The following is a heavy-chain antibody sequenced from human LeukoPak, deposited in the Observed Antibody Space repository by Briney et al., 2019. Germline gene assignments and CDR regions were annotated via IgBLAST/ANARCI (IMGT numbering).Heavy chain of an antibody. D-gene: IGHD2-15*01. V-gene: IGHV4-30-4*01. J-gene: IGHJ3*01. Sequence: SQTLSLTCTVSGGSINSGGYFWTWIRQPSGKGLEWIGYMYYSGSVYSNPSLESRVTMSLDTSKIQFSLSLTSVTAADTAVYFCARLSCTRGSCSWGGAFDVWGQGTMVTVSS. CDR3: ARLSCTRGSCSWGGAFDV. CDR2: MYYSGSV. CDR1: GGSINSGGYF.